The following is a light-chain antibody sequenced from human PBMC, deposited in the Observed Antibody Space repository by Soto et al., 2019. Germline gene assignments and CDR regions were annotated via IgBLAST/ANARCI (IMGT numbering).Light chain of an antibody. V-gene: IGKV1-5*03. CDR1: QSVSPW. Sequence: DIHMTQSPSTLSVSVRDRVTITCRASQSVSPWLAWYQQKPGKAPRLLIYQASTLESGVPSRFSGSGTGTEFTLTISSLQPDDFATYYCQQYRSYPYSFGQGTKLEI. CDR3: QQYRSYPYS. CDR2: QAS. J-gene: IGKJ2*01.